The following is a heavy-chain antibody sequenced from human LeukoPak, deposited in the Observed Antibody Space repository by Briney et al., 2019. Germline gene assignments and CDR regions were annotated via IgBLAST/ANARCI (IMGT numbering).Heavy chain of an antibody. CDR3: AKAGWRGGYDLSVH. Sequence: GGSLRLSCAASGFTFSSYAMSWVRQAPGKGLEWVSAISGRGGSTYYADSVKGRFTISRDNSKNTLYLQMNSLRAEDTAVYYCAKAGWRGGYDLSVHWGQGTLVTVSS. D-gene: IGHD5-12*01. CDR2: ISGRGGST. CDR1: GFTFSSYA. V-gene: IGHV3-23*01. J-gene: IGHJ4*02.